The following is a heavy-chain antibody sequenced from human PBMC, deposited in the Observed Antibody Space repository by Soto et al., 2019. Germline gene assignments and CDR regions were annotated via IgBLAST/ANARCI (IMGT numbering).Heavy chain of an antibody. CDR1: GFTFSSYE. Sequence: GGSLRLSCAASGFTFSSYEMNWVRQAPGKGLEWVSYISSSGSTIYYADSVKGRFTISRDNAKNSLYLQMNSLRAEDTAVYYLRWEHILQFFTQDXKDEXSXPXQEAEPPEAVHLNSLRPGDTAVYYCARGGSGYGSQLYYYYVMDVWVKGTTVTVSS. D-gene: IGHD4-17*01. CDR2: ISSSGSTI. J-gene: IGHJ6*04. CDR3: RWEHILQFFTQDXKDEXSXPXQEAEPPEAVHLNSLRPGDTAVYYCARGGSGYGSQLYYYYVMDV. V-gene: IGHV3-48*03.